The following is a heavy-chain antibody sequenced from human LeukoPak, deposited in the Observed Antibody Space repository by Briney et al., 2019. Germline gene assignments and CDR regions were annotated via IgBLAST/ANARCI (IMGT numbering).Heavy chain of an antibody. V-gene: IGHV3-49*04. CDR1: GFTFGDYA. Sequence: GGSLRLSCTASGFTFGDYAMSWVRQAPGKGLEWVGFIRSKAYGGTTEYAASVKGRFTISRDDSKSIAYLQMNSLKTEDTAVYYCTRVLPTVTTSPYYYYYYMDVWGKGTTVTVSS. CDR2: IRSKAYGGTT. J-gene: IGHJ6*03. CDR3: TRVLPTVTTSPYYYYYYMDV. D-gene: IGHD4-11*01.